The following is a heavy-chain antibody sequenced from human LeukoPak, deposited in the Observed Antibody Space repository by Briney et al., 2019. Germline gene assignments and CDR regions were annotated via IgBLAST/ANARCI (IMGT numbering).Heavy chain of an antibody. V-gene: IGHV3-23*01. CDR1: GFTLSSYA. J-gene: IGHJ4*02. Sequence: QPGGSLRLSCAASGFTLSSYAMNWVRQAPGKGLEWVSAISGSGGSTYYADSVKGRFTISRDNSKSTLYLQMNSLRAEDTAVYYCARVEYYGSGSYYPLDYWGQGTLVTVSS. CDR2: ISGSGGST. CDR3: ARVEYYGSGSYYPLDY. D-gene: IGHD3-10*01.